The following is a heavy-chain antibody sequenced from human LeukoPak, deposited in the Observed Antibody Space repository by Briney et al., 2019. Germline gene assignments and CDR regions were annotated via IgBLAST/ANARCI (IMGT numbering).Heavy chain of an antibody. J-gene: IGHJ4*02. V-gene: IGHV3-33*01. CDR2: IYYDGSNI. CDR3: ARDWKTNSFDY. CDR1: EFTFTTYG. D-gene: IGHD1-1*01. Sequence: GGSLILSCAASEFTFTTYGMHWVRQAPGKGLEWVAFIYYDGSNIYYADYVKGRFTISRDISKNTLYLQMDSLRAEDTAIYYCARDWKTNSFDYWGQGTLVTVSS.